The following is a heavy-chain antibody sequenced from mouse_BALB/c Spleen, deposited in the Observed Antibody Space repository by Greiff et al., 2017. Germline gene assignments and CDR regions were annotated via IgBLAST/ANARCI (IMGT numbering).Heavy chain of an antibody. CDR2: IYPGNSDT. CDR3: TRSGDGYLLYFDY. CDR1: GYTFTSYW. V-gene: IGHV1-5*01. D-gene: IGHD2-3*01. J-gene: IGHJ2*01. Sequence: EVQLQQSGTVLARPGASVKMSCKASGYTFTSYWMHWVKQRPGQGLEWIGAIYPGNSDTSYNQKFKGKAKLTAVTSTSTAYMELSSLTNEDSAVYYCTRSGDGYLLYFDYWGQGTTLTVSS.